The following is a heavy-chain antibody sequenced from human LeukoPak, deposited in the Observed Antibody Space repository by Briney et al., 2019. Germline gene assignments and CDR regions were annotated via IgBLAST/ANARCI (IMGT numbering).Heavy chain of an antibody. CDR3: ARLGVVVAATQIDY. CDR1: GDSISSSGYY. Sequence: SETLSLTCTVSGDSISSSGYYWGWIRRPPGKGPEWIGSIHYSGSTYYNPSLKSRVTTSVDTSKNQFSLKLTSVTAADTAVYHCARLGVVVAATQIDYWGQGTLVTVSS. V-gene: IGHV4-39*01. D-gene: IGHD2-15*01. J-gene: IGHJ4*02. CDR2: IHYSGST.